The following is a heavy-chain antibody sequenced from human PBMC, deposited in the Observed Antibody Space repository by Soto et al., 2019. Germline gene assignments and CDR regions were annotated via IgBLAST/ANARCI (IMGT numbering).Heavy chain of an antibody. V-gene: IGHV1-18*01. D-gene: IGHD3-22*01. Sequence: ASVKVSCKASGYTFTSYGISWVRQAPGQGLEWMGWISAYNGNTNYAQKLQGRVTMTTDTSTSTAYMELRSLRSDDTAVYYCARELLRYYYGSSGYYYGMDVWGQGTTVTVSS. CDR2: ISAYNGNT. J-gene: IGHJ6*02. CDR3: ARELLRYYYGSSGYYYGMDV. CDR1: GYTFTSYG.